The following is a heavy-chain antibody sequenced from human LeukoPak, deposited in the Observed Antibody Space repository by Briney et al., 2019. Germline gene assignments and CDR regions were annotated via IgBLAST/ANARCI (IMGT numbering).Heavy chain of an antibody. CDR3: ARRLVTVTDAFDI. CDR2: VFHSGTT. D-gene: IGHD2-21*02. V-gene: IGHV4-59*08. Sequence: SETLSLTCNVSGDSLSSHFWSWIRQTPGKGMEWIGYVFHSGTTNYSPSLKSRVTISLDTSKKEFYLRLASMTAADNAVYYCARRLVTVTDAFDIWGRGTVVSVSS. CDR1: GDSLSSHF. J-gene: IGHJ3*02.